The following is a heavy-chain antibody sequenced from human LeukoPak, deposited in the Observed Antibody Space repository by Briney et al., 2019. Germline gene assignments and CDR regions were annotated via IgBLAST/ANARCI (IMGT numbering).Heavy chain of an antibody. V-gene: IGHV3-30*02. CDR1: GFTFSSYG. CDR2: IRYDGSNK. D-gene: IGHD2-15*01. CDR3: AKIGIGYCSGGSCSPFDT. J-gene: IGHJ4*02. Sequence: GGSLRLSCAASGFTFSSYGMHWVRQAPGKGLEWVAFIRYDGSNKYYADSVKGRFTISRDNSKNTLYLQMNSLRAEDTAVYYCAKIGIGYCSGGSCSPFDTWGQGTLVTVSS.